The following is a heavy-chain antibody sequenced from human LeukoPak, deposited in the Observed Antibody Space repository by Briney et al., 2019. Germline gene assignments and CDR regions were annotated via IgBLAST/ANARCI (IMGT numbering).Heavy chain of an antibody. V-gene: IGHV3-66*01. CDR2: IYSGGST. J-gene: IGHJ6*02. D-gene: IGHD2-15*01. CDR3: ARDYVVVAATGYYYYYGMDV. CDR1: GFTVSSNY. Sequence: PGGSLRLSCAASGFTVSSNYMSWVRQAPGKGLEWVSVIYSGGSTYYADSVEGRFTISRDNSKNTLYLQMNSLRAEDTAVYYCARDYVVVAATGYYYYYGMDVWGQGTTVTVSS.